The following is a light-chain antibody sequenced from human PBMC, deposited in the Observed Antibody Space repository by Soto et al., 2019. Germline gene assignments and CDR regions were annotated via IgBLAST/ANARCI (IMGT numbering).Light chain of an antibody. Sequence: QSVLTQPPSVSGAPGQRVTISCTGSSSNIGAGYDVHWYQQLPGTAPKLLIYGNSNRPSGFPDRFSGSKSGTSASLAINGLQAEDEADYYCQSYDSSLSGVVFGGGTKLTVL. V-gene: IGLV1-40*01. CDR2: GNS. J-gene: IGLJ2*01. CDR3: QSYDSSLSGVV. CDR1: SSNIGAGYD.